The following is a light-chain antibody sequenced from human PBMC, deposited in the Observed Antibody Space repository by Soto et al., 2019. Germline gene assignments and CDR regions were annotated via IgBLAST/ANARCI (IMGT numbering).Light chain of an antibody. CDR1: QSVLYSSNNKKY. Sequence: DIVMTQSPDSLAVSLGERATINCKSSQSVLYSSNNKKYLAWYQQKPGQPPKLLIYWASTRESGVPDRFSGSGSGTDFTLTISSLQAEDVAVYYCQQYYSTPFTFGPGTKVDI. CDR2: WAS. V-gene: IGKV4-1*01. CDR3: QQYYSTPFT. J-gene: IGKJ3*01.